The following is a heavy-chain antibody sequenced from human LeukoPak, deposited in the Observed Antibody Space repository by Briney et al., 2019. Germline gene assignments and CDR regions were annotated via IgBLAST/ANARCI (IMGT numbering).Heavy chain of an antibody. CDR2: ISAYNGYT. V-gene: IGHV1-18*01. Sequence: GASVKVSCKASGYTFTNYGINWVRQAPGQGLEWMAWISAYNGYTKYAEKLQGRVTMTTDTSTSTAYMDLRSLRSDDTAVYYCARDPSRGMTPSTLWGQGTLVTVSS. J-gene: IGHJ4*02. D-gene: IGHD1-14*01. CDR3: ARDPSRGMTPSTL. CDR1: GYTFTNYG.